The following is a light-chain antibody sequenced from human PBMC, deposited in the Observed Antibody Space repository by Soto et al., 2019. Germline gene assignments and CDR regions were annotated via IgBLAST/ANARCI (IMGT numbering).Light chain of an antibody. V-gene: IGLV2-23*02. J-gene: IGLJ1*01. CDR2: EVT. CDR3: CSDAGSGVYV. CDR1: SRDVGGYNF. Sequence: QSVLTQPASVSGSPGQSITISCTGTSRDVGGYNFVSWYQQHPGKAPKLLVYEVTKRPSEISIRFSGSKSGNTASLTISGLQAEDEADYYCCSDAGSGVYVFGTGTRSPS.